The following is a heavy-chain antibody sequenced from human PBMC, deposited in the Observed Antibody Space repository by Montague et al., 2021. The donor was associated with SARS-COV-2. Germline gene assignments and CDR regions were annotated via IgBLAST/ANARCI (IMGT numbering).Heavy chain of an antibody. CDR2: ISGSGGST. Sequence: SLRLSCAASGFTFSSYAMSWVRQAPGKGLEWVSAISGSGGSTYYADSVKGRFTISRDNSKNTLYLQMNSLKAEDTAVYYCAKYLSVTTLFDYWGQGTLVTVSS. CDR3: AKYLSVTTLFDY. V-gene: IGHV3-23*01. CDR1: GFTFSSYA. D-gene: IGHD4-11*01. J-gene: IGHJ4*02.